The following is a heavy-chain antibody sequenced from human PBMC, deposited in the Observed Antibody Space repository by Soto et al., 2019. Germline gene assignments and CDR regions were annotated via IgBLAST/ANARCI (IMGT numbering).Heavy chain of an antibody. D-gene: IGHD6-13*01. CDR2: ISGSGGST. CDR3: TKDLGYSSSWFSFDY. J-gene: IGHJ4*02. Sequence: EVQLLESGGGLVQPGGSLRLSCAASGFTFSSYAMSWVRQAPGKGLEWVSAISGSGGSTYYADSVKGRFTISRDNSKNTLYLQMNSLRAEDTAVYYCTKDLGYSSSWFSFDYWGQGTLVTVSS. CDR1: GFTFSSYA. V-gene: IGHV3-23*01.